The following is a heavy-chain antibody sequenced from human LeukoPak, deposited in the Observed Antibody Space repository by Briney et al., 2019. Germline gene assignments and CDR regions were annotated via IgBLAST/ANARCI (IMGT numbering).Heavy chain of an antibody. CDR1: GFTFSSYA. Sequence: GGSLRLSCAASGFTFSSYAMSWVRQAPGKGLEWVSALSGSGGSTYYADSVKGRFTISRDNSKNTLYLQMNSLRAEDTAVYYCAKLRNYYGSGTGGNYFDYWGQGTLVTVSS. V-gene: IGHV3-23*01. CDR2: LSGSGGST. D-gene: IGHD3-10*01. CDR3: AKLRNYYGSGTGGNYFDY. J-gene: IGHJ4*02.